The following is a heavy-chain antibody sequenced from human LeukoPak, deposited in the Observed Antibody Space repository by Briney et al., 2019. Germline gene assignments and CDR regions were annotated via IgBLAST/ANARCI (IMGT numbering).Heavy chain of an antibody. CDR2: MNPNSGNT. Sequence: ASVKVSCKASGYTFTSCDINWVRQATGQGCEWMGWMNPNSGNTGYVQKFQGRVTINRNIYIRTAYMELSSLRSEDTAVYYCARGSYGGVWDWGQGTLVTVSS. D-gene: IGHD3-16*01. CDR1: GYTFTSCD. J-gene: IGHJ4*02. CDR3: ARGSYGGVWD. V-gene: IGHV1-8*01.